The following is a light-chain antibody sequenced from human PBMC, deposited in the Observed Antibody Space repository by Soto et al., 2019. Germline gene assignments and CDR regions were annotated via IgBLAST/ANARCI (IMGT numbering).Light chain of an antibody. Sequence: EIVLTQSPGTLSLSPGERATLPCRASQSLSSNLAWYQQKPGQAPRLLIYDASSMAPGIPARFSGSGSGTEFTLTISSLQAEDFATYYCQQYTNWRTFGQGTKVDIK. CDR1: QSLSSN. CDR2: DAS. J-gene: IGKJ1*01. CDR3: QQYTNWRT. V-gene: IGKV3-15*01.